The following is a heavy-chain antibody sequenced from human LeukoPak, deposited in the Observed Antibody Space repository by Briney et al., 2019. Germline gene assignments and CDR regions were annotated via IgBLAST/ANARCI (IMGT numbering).Heavy chain of an antibody. J-gene: IGHJ5*02. CDR2: ISSSSSYI. CDR3: ARDRSGGIWFDP. V-gene: IGHV3-21*01. D-gene: IGHD3-16*01. Sequence: GGSLRLSCAASGFTFSSYGMNWVRQAPGKGLEWVSSISSSSSYIYYADSVKGRFTISRDNAKNSLYLQMNSLRAEDTAVYYCARDRSGGIWFDPWGQGTLVTVSS. CDR1: GFTFSSYG.